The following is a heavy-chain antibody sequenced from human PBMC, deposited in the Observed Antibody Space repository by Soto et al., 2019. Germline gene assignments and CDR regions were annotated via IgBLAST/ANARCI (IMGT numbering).Heavy chain of an antibody. CDR2: IYHSGST. Sequence: QLQLQESGSGLVKPSQTLSLTCAVSGGSISSGGYSWSWIRQPPGKGLEWIGYIYHSGSTYYNPSLKSRVTISVDRSKNQFSLKLSSVTAADTAVYYCARTDCSGGSCYEFDPWGQGTLVTVSS. CDR1: GGSISSGGYS. J-gene: IGHJ5*02. V-gene: IGHV4-30-2*01. CDR3: ARTDCSGGSCYEFDP. D-gene: IGHD2-15*01.